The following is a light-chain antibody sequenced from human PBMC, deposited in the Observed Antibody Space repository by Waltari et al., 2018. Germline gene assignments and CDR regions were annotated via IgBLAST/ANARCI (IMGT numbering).Light chain of an antibody. CDR3: QQYGRSPLT. V-gene: IGKV3-20*01. Sequence: EMVVTQSPVTLSFSPGERAILSCRASQSISSSYLTWFQQKPGQAPWLLIYGASTRATGLPDRFSGAGSGTNFTLTIRRVEPEDFAVYYCQQYGRSPLTFGGGTKVEIK. CDR2: GAS. J-gene: IGKJ4*01. CDR1: QSISSSY.